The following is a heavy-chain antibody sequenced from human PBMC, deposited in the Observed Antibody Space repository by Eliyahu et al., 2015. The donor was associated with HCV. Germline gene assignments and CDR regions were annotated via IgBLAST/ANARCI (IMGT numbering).Heavy chain of an antibody. J-gene: IGHJ4*02. V-gene: IGHV4-61*02. CDR2: IYTSGST. CDR3: AREVLEGSYYAWYFDY. Sequence: QVQLQESGPGLVKPSQTLSLTCTVPXGXISSGSYYWXXXRXPAGQGLEWIGRIYTSGSTNYNPSLKSRVTISVDTSKNQFSLKLSSVTAADTAVYYCAREVLEGSYYAWYFDYWGQGTLVTVSS. D-gene: IGHD1-26*01. CDR1: XGXISSGSYY.